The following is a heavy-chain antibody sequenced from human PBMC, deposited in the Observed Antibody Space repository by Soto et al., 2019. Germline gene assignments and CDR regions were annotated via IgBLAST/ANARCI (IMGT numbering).Heavy chain of an antibody. V-gene: IGHV1-69*02. Sequence: QVQLVQSGAEVKRPGSSVKVSCKASGDTFTFYSINWVRQAPGLGLEWMGRINPILSISNYAQRFQGRVTMTADKSTSTGYRELSSLRSEDKAIYYCASSDSARYRDFDYWGQGALVTVSS. CDR1: GDTFTFYS. J-gene: IGHJ4*02. CDR2: INPILSIS. CDR3: ASSDSARYRDFDY. D-gene: IGHD1-26*01.